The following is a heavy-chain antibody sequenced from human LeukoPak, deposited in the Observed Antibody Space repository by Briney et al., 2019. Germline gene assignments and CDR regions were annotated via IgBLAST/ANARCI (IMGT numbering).Heavy chain of an antibody. CDR1: GFTFSSYA. V-gene: IGHV3-48*02. CDR3: ARDYGDLPARIPYFDY. D-gene: IGHD4-17*01. J-gene: IGHJ4*02. CDR2: ISSSSSMI. Sequence: PGGSLRLSCAASGFTFSSYAMNWVRQAPGKGLEWVSYISSSSSMIYYADSVKGRFTISRDNAKNSLYLQMKSLRDEDTAIYYCARDYGDLPARIPYFDYWGQGTRVTVSS.